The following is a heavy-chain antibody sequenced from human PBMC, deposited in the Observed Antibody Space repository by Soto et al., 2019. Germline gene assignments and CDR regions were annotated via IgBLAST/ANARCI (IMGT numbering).Heavy chain of an antibody. CDR2: VYWDDDK. CDR3: AHRPGGYISGWGNVYFHC. J-gene: IGHJ4*02. V-gene: IGHV2-5*02. D-gene: IGHD6-19*01. CDR1: GFSFSTSQVG. Sequence: QITLKESGPTLVKPTQTLTLTCTFSGFSFSTSQVGVGWIRQPPGKAKEWLALVYWDDDKRYSPSLRRRLTITKDTSKNQVVLTMTNMDPVDTAKYYCAHRPGGYISGWGNVYFHCWGRGTLVTVSS.